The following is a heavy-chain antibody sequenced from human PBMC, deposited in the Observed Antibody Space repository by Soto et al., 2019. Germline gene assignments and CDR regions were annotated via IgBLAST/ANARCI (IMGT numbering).Heavy chain of an antibody. J-gene: IGHJ6*02. Sequence: TSETLSLTCTVSGGSISSSSYYWGWIRQPPGKGLEWIGSIYYSGSTYYNPSLKSRVTISVDTSKNQFSLKLSSVTAADTAVYYCARQGEEVVVVVAATDYGMDVWGQGTTVTVSS. CDR2: IYYSGST. CDR1: GGSISSSSYY. CDR3: ARQGEEVVVVVAATDYGMDV. V-gene: IGHV4-39*01. D-gene: IGHD2-15*01.